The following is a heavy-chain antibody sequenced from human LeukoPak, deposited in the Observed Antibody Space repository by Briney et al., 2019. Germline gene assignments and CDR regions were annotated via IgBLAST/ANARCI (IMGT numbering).Heavy chain of an antibody. J-gene: IGHJ6*02. D-gene: IGHD3-10*01. Sequence: SVKVSCKASGGTFSSYAISWVRQAPGQGLEWMGRIIPIFGIANYAQKFQGRVTITADKSTSTAYMELSSLRSEDTAVYYCARGRITMVRENYYSYGMDVWGQGTTVTVSS. CDR1: GGTFSSYA. CDR3: ARGRITMVRENYYSYGMDV. CDR2: IIPIFGIA. V-gene: IGHV1-69*04.